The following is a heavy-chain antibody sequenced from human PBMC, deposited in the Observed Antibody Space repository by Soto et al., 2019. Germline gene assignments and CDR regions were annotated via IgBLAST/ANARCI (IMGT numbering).Heavy chain of an antibody. V-gene: IGHV4-4*02. CDR1: GVSISSDNW. Sequence: QVQLQESGPGLVRPSGTVSLTCAVSGVSISSDNWWSWVRQPPGKALEWIGEIHHSGSTNYNPYLKSRVIMSVVPSKDLFSLTLNSVTAADTVFYYCARDQGSHPGDWGQGTLVSVSS. CDR2: IHHSGST. CDR3: ARDQGSHPGD. J-gene: IGHJ4*02. D-gene: IGHD6-13*01.